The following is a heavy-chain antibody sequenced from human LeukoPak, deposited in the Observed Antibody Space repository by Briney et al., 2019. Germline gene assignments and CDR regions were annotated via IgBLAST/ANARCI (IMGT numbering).Heavy chain of an antibody. CDR1: GDSISNHIYY. D-gene: IGHD5/OR15-5a*01. J-gene: IGHJ3*02. V-gene: IGHV4-39*01. CDR3: ARLRALSGHRGAFDI. CDR2: VYYTGNA. Sequence: SETLSLTCAVSGDSISNHIYYWDWIRQTPGKGLGWIGAVYYTGNANYNPSLKSRVTISVDTSDNRFSLHLSSVNAADTAIYYCARLRALSGHRGAFDIWGQGTLVTVSS.